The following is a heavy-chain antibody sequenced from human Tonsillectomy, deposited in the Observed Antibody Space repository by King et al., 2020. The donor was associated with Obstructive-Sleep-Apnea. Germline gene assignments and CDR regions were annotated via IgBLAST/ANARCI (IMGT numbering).Heavy chain of an antibody. D-gene: IGHD5-18*01. V-gene: IGHV3-23*01. J-gene: IGHJ6*02. CDR2: ITASGGGT. CDR1: GFRFSNYA. CDR3: ATTARGDFDYYGLDV. Sequence: VQSGGSLRLSCAASGFRFSNYAMSWVRQTPGKGLEWVSGITASGGGTFYADSVKGRFTISRDNSKKTLYVQMNSLRADDTAVYYCATTARGDFDYYGLDVWGQGTTVTVSS.